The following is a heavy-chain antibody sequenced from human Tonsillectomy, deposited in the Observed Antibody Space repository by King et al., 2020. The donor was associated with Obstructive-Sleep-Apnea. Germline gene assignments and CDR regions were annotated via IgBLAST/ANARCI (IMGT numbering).Heavy chain of an antibody. J-gene: IGHJ3*02. CDR1: GFIFSSYA. CDR3: ARDLQAGGYESQGAFDI. Sequence: VQLVESGGGVVQPGRSLRLSCAASGFIFSSYAMHWVRQAPGKGLEWVAVISYDGSNKYYGDSVKGRFTISRDNSKNTLYMKMNSLRAEDTAVYYCARDLQAGGYESQGAFDIWGQGTMVTVSS. D-gene: IGHD5-12*01. V-gene: IGHV3-30-3*01. CDR2: ISYDGSNK.